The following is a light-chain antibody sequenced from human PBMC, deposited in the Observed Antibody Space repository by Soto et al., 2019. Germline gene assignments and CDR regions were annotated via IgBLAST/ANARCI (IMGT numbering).Light chain of an antibody. CDR1: QSLGKW. Sequence: DIQMTQSPSTLSASVGDRVTITCRASQSLGKWLAWYQQKPGKAPKVLIYDASTLQSGVPLRFNGSGSGTEFTLTISGLQPDDFATYYCQQTNANFGGGTKVDIK. V-gene: IGKV1-5*01. CDR3: QQTNAN. CDR2: DAS. J-gene: IGKJ4*01.